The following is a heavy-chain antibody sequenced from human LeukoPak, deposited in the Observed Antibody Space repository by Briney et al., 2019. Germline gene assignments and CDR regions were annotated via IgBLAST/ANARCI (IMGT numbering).Heavy chain of an antibody. CDR1: GGSFSGYY. CDR2: INHSGST. Sequence: SETLSLTCAVYGGSFSGYYWSWIRQPPGKGLEWIGEINHSGSTNYNPSLKSRVTISVDTSKNQFSLKLSSVTAADTAVHYCARGPYYDFWSGLSPNNYNWFDPWGQGTLVTVSS. CDR3: ARGPYYDFWSGLSPNNYNWFDP. J-gene: IGHJ5*02. D-gene: IGHD3-3*01. V-gene: IGHV4-34*01.